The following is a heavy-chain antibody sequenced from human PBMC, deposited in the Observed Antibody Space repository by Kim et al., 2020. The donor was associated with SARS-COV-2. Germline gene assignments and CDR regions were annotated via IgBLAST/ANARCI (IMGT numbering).Heavy chain of an antibody. CDR1: GGSFSGYY. CDR2: INHSGST. Sequence: SETLSLTCAVYGGSFSGYYWSWIRQPPGKGLEWIGEINHSGSTNYNPSLKSRVTISVDTSKNQFSLKLSSVTAADTAVYYCAREPRTNYDFWSGYFSGSYYFDYWGQGTLVTVSS. V-gene: IGHV4-34*01. J-gene: IGHJ4*02. D-gene: IGHD3-3*01. CDR3: AREPRTNYDFWSGYFSGSYYFDY.